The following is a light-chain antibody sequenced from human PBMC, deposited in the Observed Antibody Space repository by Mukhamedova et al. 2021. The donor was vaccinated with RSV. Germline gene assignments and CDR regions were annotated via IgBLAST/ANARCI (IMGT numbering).Light chain of an antibody. CDR3: QKYDSALRT. V-gene: IGKV1-27*01. CDR2: AAS. Sequence: WYQRRVHGKVPNLLIYAASTLQSGVPSRFSGSGSGTDFTLTISSLQPEDVATYYCQKYDSALRTFGQGTKVEIK. J-gene: IGKJ1*01.